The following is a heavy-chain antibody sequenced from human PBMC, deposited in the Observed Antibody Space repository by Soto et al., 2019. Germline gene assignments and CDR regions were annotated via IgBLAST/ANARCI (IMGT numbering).Heavy chain of an antibody. CDR2: ISSSGSII. D-gene: IGHD4-4*01. Sequence: QVQLVVSGGGLVKPGGSLRISCAASGFTFSDYYISWIRQAPGKGLEWVSYISSSGSIIHYADSVKGRFTISRDNAKNSLYLQMNSLRAEDTAVYYCALAGYDSNYYAVTPLSAGHFWGQGTLVTVSS. CDR3: ALAGYDSNYYAVTPLSAGHF. J-gene: IGHJ4*02. V-gene: IGHV3-11*01. CDR1: GFTFSDYY.